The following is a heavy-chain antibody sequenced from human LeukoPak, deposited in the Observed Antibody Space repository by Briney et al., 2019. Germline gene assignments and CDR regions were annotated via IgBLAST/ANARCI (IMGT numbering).Heavy chain of an antibody. CDR3: ATHYSGSMALDR. Sequence: GGSLGLSCAASGFAFSAYEMNWVRQAPGKGLGWVSRIDYSGNAIVYADSVKGRFTISRDNARNSLYLQMTRLRAEDTALYYCATHYSGSMALDRWGQGTRVTVSS. V-gene: IGHV3-48*03. CDR2: IDYSGNAI. D-gene: IGHD5-12*01. J-gene: IGHJ1*01. CDR1: GFAFSAYE.